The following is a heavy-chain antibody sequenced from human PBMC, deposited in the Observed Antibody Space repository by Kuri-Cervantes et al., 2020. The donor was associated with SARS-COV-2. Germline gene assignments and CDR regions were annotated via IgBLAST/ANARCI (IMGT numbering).Heavy chain of an antibody. Sequence: GGSLRLSCAASGFTFSNAWMSWVRQAPGKGLEWVGRIKSKTDGGTTDYAAPVKGRFTISRDDSKNTLYLQMNSLKTEDTAVYYCTTGLVHSSGWYSIPNYYYYYGMDVWGQGTTVTVSS. CDR2: IKSKTDGGTT. J-gene: IGHJ6*02. CDR1: GFTFSNAW. CDR3: TTGLVHSSGWYSIPNYYYYYGMDV. V-gene: IGHV3-15*01. D-gene: IGHD6-19*01.